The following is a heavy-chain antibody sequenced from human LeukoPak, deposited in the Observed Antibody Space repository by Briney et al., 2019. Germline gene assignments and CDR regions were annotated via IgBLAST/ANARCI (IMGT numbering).Heavy chain of an antibody. CDR1: GGSFSGYY. CDR2: INHSGST. V-gene: IGHV4-34*01. J-gene: IGHJ4*02. CDR3: ARHGEWLVRYYFDY. D-gene: IGHD6-19*01. Sequence: SETLSLTCTVYGGSFSGYYWSWIRQPPGKGLEWIGEINHSGSTNYNPSLKSRVTISVDTSKNQFSLKLSSVTAADTAVYYCARHGEWLVRYYFDYWGQGTLVTVSS.